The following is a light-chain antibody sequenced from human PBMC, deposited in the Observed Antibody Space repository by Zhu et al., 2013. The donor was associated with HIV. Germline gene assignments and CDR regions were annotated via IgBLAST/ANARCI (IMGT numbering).Light chain of an antibody. CDR3: QQYSTYSRT. CDR2: RAS. V-gene: IGKV1-5*03. CDR1: QSISSW. Sequence: DIQMTQSPSTLSASVGDRVTITCRASQSISSWLAWYQQKPREAPKLLVFRASNLESGVPSRFSGSGSETEFALTISSLDPDDFATYYCQQYSTYSRTFGPGTKVEIK. J-gene: IGKJ1*01.